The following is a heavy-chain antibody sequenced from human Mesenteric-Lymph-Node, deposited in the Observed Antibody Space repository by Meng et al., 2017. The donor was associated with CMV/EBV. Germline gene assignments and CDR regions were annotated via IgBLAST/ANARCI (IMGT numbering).Heavy chain of an antibody. CDR3: ARVKAVAGIYYIDY. CDR2: INGDGATT. J-gene: IGHJ4*02. D-gene: IGHD6-19*01. V-gene: IGHV3-23*01. CDR1: GFTFSDYA. Sequence: GESLKISCVASGFTFSDYAMSWVRQVPGKGLEWVSSINGDGATTYYAGSVKGRFTISRENAKNSLYLQMNSLTAVDTAVYYCARVKAVAGIYYIDYWGQGTLVTVSS.